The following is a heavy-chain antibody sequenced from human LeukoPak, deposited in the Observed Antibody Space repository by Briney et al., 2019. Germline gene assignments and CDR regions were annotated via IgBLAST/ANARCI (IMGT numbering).Heavy chain of an antibody. J-gene: IGHJ4*02. CDR2: INPNSDVT. CDR3: ARVSFYSSSSSY. Sequence: ASVKVSXKASGYTFTGYYMHGVRQAPGQGLEWMGRINPNSDVTDYAQKFQGRVTMTRGTSISTAYMELSRLRSDDTAVYYCARVSFYSSSSSYWGQGTLVTVSS. D-gene: IGHD6-6*01. V-gene: IGHV1-2*06. CDR1: GYTFTGYY.